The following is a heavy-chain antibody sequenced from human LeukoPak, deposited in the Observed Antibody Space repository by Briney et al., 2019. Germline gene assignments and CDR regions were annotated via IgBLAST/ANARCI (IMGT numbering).Heavy chain of an antibody. J-gene: IGHJ3*01. D-gene: IGHD2-15*01. CDR1: GFTFSRFA. CDR3: ATRGSKWSFDEGFSL. Sequence: GGSLRLSCAASGFTFSRFAMRWVREAPGKGGEGVAALSTSGRRTYYVDSMKGHFTVSRDNSSNTLFLHINSLRAEDTATYFCATRGSKWSFDEGFSLWGQGTVVTVSS. CDR2: LSTSGRRT. V-gene: IGHV3-23*01.